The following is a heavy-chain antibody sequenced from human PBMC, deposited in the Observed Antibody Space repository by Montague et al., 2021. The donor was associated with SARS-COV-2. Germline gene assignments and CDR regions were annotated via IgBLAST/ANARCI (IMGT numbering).Heavy chain of an antibody. D-gene: IGHD5-18*01. CDR2: ITAGGDGT. V-gene: IGHV3-23*01. J-gene: IGHJ3*02. CDR3: AEGYSYGSHTFDI. Sequence: SLRLSCAASGFTFSSFAMSWVRQAPGKGLEWVSTITAGGDGTYYADSVKGRFTISRDNSKNTLYLQMTSLRAEDTAVYFCAEGYSYGSHTFDIWGQGTMVTVSS. CDR1: GFTFSSFA.